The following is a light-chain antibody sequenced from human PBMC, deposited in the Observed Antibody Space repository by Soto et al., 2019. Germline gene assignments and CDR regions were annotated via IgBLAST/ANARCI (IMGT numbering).Light chain of an antibody. CDR3: QQYGSPTWT. CDR1: QSVSSSY. Sequence: EIVLTQSPGTLSLSPGERATLSCRASQSVSSSYLAWYQQKHGQAPRLLIYGASSRATGIPDMFSGNGSGTDFTLTISRLEPEDFAVYYCQQYGSPTWTFGQGTKVEIK. J-gene: IGKJ1*01. CDR2: GAS. V-gene: IGKV3-20*01.